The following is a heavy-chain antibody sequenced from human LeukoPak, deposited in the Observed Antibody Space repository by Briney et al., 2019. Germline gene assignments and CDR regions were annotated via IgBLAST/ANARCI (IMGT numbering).Heavy chain of an antibody. CDR3: AKGNGRYCSGGSCYLLYWYFDL. Sequence: GGSLRLSCAASGFTFSSYAMSWVRQAPGKGLEWVSAISGSGGSTYYADSVKGWFTISRDNSKNTLYLQMNSLRAEDTAVYYCAKGNGRYCSGGSCYLLYWYFDLWGRGTLVTVSS. V-gene: IGHV3-23*01. CDR2: ISGSGGST. CDR1: GFTFSSYA. D-gene: IGHD2-15*01. J-gene: IGHJ2*01.